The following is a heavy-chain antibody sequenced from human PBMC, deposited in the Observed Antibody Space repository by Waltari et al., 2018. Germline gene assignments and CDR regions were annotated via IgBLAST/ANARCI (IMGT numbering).Heavy chain of an antibody. D-gene: IGHD2-15*01. CDR2: VLYNAYT. CDR1: GGPFSSTRYY. V-gene: IGHV4-39*01. J-gene: IGHJ4*02. Sequence: QGQLQESGPGRVKRSETLSSTCTVPGGPFSSTRYYWGWIRQPPGKGLEWIGYVLYNAYTYYTPSLKRRFTISIDTSKNQFSLKLTSVTAADTSVYHCARRMVTAGYFDYWGQGTLVTVSS. CDR3: ARRMVTAGYFDY.